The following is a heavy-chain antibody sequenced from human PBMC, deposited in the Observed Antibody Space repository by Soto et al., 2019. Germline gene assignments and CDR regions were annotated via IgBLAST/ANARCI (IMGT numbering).Heavy chain of an antibody. Sequence: SVKVSCKASGGTFSSYAISWVRQAPGQGLEWMGGIIPIFGTADYAQKFQGRVTITADESTSTAYMELSSLRSEDTAVYYCARLRIVGATTGFDYWGQGTLVTVSS. CDR3: ARLRIVGATTGFDY. CDR2: IIPIFGTA. V-gene: IGHV1-69*13. D-gene: IGHD1-26*01. CDR1: GGTFSSYA. J-gene: IGHJ4*02.